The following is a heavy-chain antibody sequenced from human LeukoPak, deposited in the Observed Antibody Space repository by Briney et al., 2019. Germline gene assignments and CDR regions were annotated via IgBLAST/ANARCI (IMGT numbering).Heavy chain of an antibody. V-gene: IGHV3-53*01. J-gene: IGHJ1*01. Sequence: GGSLRLSCAASGFTVSSNYMTWVRQAQGKGLEWVSTLYNGGSPHYADSVKGRFTISSDKSKNTLFLQMNSLRAEDTAVYYCARAQDYCSGGSCYGYFQHWGQGSLVTVSS. CDR3: ARAQDYCSGGSCYGYFQH. CDR2: LYNGGSP. CDR1: GFTVSSNY. D-gene: IGHD2-15*01.